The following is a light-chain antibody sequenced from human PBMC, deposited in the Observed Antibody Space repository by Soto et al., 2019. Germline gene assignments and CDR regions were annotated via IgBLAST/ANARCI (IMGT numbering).Light chain of an antibody. CDR1: SSDIGGYNY. CDR2: EVT. Sequence: QSVLTQPPSASGSPGQSVTISCTGSSSDIGGYNYVSWYQQRPGKVPKLIIYEVTKRPSGVPDRFSGSKSGNTASLTVSGLQADDEADYYCSSYTRSSTSYVFGTGTKVTVL. J-gene: IGLJ1*01. V-gene: IGLV2-8*01. CDR3: SSYTRSSTSYV.